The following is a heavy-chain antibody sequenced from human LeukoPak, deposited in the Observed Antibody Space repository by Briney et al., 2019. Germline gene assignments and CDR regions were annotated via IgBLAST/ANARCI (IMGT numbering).Heavy chain of an antibody. D-gene: IGHD3-16*01. CDR2: LSAVGST. V-gene: IGHV3-66*01. J-gene: IGHJ3*02. Sequence: GGSLRLSCAASGFSVSSNSMNWVRQAPRTGLEWVSVLSAVGSTYYADSVKGRFTISRDNSKNTVYLQMNSLTADDTAIYYCARETGGWDAFDIWGRGTMVAVSS. CDR3: ARETGGWDAFDI. CDR1: GFSVSSNS.